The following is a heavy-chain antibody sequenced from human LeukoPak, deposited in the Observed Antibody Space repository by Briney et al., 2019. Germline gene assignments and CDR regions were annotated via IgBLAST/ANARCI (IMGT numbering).Heavy chain of an antibody. J-gene: IGHJ6*03. CDR2: ISAYNGNK. CDR3: ARADGVMDV. V-gene: IGHV1-18*01. D-gene: IGHD2-8*01. Sequence: ASVKVSCKASGYTFTSYGISWVRQAPGKGLEGMGWISAYNGNKNYAQKLQGRGKINTDTYTSTDYMELRSLRSDDTAVYYCARADGVMDVWGKGTTVTVSS. CDR1: GYTFTSYG.